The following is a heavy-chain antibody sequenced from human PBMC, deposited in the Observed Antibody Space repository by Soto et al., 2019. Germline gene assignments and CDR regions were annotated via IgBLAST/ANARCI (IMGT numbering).Heavy chain of an antibody. CDR1: GYTVTGYY. Sequence: ASGPVSCKASGYTVTGYYMHWVRQAPGQGLEWMGWINPNSGGTNYAQKFQGRVTMTRDTSTSTAYMELSRLRSDDTAVYYCARSIVGATYYYYYGMDVWGQGTTVTVSS. J-gene: IGHJ6*02. V-gene: IGHV1-2*02. CDR3: ARSIVGATYYYYYGMDV. D-gene: IGHD1-26*01. CDR2: INPNSGGT.